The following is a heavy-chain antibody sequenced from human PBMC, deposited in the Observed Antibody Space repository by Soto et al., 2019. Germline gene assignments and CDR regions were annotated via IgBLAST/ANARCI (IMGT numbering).Heavy chain of an antibody. V-gene: IGHV1-69*06. J-gene: IGHJ4*02. CDR3: AGGGYYDFWSGYPFDY. CDR2: IIPIFGTA. Sequence: QVQLVQSGAEVKKPGSSVKVSCKASGGTFSSYAISWVRQAPGQGLEWMGGIIPIFGTANYAQKFQGRVTITADKSRSTAYRALSGLRSEDTAGYYCAGGGYYDFWSGYPFDYWGQGTLVTVSS. D-gene: IGHD3-3*01. CDR1: GGTFSSYA.